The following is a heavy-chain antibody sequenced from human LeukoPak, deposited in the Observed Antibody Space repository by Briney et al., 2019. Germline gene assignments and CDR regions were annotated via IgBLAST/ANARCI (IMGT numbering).Heavy chain of an antibody. J-gene: IGHJ4*02. V-gene: IGHV3-21*01. Sequence: GGSLRLSCAASGFTFSSYSMNWVRLAPGKGLEWVSSISSSSSYIYYADSVKGRFTISRDNAKNSLYLQMNSLRAEDTAVYYCARDLYDSSGDVDYWGQGTLVTVSS. D-gene: IGHD3-22*01. CDR2: ISSSSSYI. CDR1: GFTFSSYS. CDR3: ARDLYDSSGDVDY.